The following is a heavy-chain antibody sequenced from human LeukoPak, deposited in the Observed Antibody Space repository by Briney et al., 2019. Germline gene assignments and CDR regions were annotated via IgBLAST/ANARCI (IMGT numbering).Heavy chain of an antibody. Sequence: PGGSLRLSCAASGFTFSSYRMNWVRQAPGKGLEWVSYISSSSSTIYYADSVKGRFTISRDNSKNTLYLQMNSLRAEDTAVYYCARDLPRSLGSYSTRNKPDWGQGTLVTVSS. CDR2: ISSSSSTI. J-gene: IGHJ4*02. D-gene: IGHD1-26*01. V-gene: IGHV3-48*01. CDR3: ARDLPRSLGSYSTRNKPD. CDR1: GFTFSSYR.